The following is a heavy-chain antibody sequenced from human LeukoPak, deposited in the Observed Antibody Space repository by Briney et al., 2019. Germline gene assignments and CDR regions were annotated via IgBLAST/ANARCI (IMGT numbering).Heavy chain of an antibody. CDR2: IYYSGST. J-gene: IGHJ4*02. V-gene: IGHV4-39*07. CDR3: ARISGGSGSYQPCFDY. CDR1: GGSISSSSYY. Sequence: SETLSLTCTVSGGSISSSSYYWGWIRQPPGKGLEWIGSIYYSGSTYYNPSLKSRVTISVDTSKNQFSLKLSSVTAADTAVYYCARISGGSGSYQPCFDYWGQGTLVTVSS. D-gene: IGHD3-10*01.